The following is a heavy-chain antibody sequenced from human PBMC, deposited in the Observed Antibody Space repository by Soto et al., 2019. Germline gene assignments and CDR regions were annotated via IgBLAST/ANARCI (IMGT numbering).Heavy chain of an antibody. CDR3: ARAWTRTRGPFDS. Sequence: EVQLVESGGGLVQPGGSLRLSCAASGFTFTSHWMHWVRQAPGKGLVWVSRIKSDGSGTIYADSVKGRFTIPRDNAKNALSLQMTSLTADDTAVYYCARAWTRTRGPFDSWGQGPLVTVSS. V-gene: IGHV3-74*01. J-gene: IGHJ4*02. CDR2: IKSDGSGT. CDR1: GFTFTSHW. D-gene: IGHD3-10*01.